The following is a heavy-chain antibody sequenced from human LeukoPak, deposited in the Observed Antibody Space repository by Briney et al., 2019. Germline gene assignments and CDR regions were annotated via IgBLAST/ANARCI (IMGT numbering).Heavy chain of an antibody. D-gene: IGHD3-22*01. CDR2: VYYSGST. V-gene: IGHV4-30-4*01. CDR1: GGSISSGDYY. CDR3: AREGYYYDSSGYSSYYFDY. Sequence: SSETLSLTCTVSGGSISSGDYYWSWIRQPPGKGLEWIGYVYYSGSTYYNPSLKSRVTISVDTSKNQFSLKLSSVTAADTAVYYCAREGYYYDSSGYSSYYFDYWGQGTLVTVSS. J-gene: IGHJ4*02.